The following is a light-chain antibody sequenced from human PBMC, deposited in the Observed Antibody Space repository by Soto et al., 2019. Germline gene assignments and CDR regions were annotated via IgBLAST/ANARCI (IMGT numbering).Light chain of an antibody. J-gene: IGKJ5*01. V-gene: IGKV2D-29*01. CDR1: QSLLHSDGKTY. CDR3: LQSTQYPIT. CDR2: EVS. Sequence: DTVMTQTPLSLAVTPGQPASISCKSSQSLLHSDGKTYLYWYLQKAGQPPQSLIYEVSKRFSEVPDRISGSASGTDFTLKISRVEAEDVGIYYCLQSTQYPITFGQGTRLEI.